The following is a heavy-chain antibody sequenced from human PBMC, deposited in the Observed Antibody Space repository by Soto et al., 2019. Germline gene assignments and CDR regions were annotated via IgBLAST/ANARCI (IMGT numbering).Heavy chain of an antibody. CDR2: IIPIFGTA. CDR3: ARVLDQLPPRV. J-gene: IGHJ6*02. V-gene: IGHV1-69*01. Sequence: QVQLVQSGAEVKKPGSSVKVSCKASGGTFSSYAISWGRQAPGQGLEWMGGIIPIFGTANYAQKFQGRVTITAHESTSTAYMELSSLRSEDTAVYYCARVLDQLPPRVWGQGTTVTVSS. D-gene: IGHD2-2*01. CDR1: GGTFSSYA.